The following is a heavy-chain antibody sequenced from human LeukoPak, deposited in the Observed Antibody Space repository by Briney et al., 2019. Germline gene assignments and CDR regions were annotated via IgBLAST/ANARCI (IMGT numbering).Heavy chain of an antibody. CDR1: GFTFSSYE. V-gene: IGHV3-48*03. CDR2: ISSSGSTI. Sequence: GGSLRLSCAASGFTFSSYEMNWVRQAPGKGLEWVSHISSSGSTIYYADSVKGRFTISRGNAKNSLYLQMNSLRAEDTAVYYCAELGITMIGGVWGKGTTVTISS. J-gene: IGHJ6*04. CDR3: AELGITMIGGV. D-gene: IGHD3-10*02.